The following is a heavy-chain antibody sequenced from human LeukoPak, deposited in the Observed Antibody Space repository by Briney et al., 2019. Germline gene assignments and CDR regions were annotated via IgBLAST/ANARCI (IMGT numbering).Heavy chain of an antibody. Sequence: PSETLSLTCTVSGGSISSNYWSWIRQPPGKGPEWIGYIYYSGSTNYNPSLKSRVTISVDTSKNQFSLKMNSVTAADTAVYYCARLASSGWSHCDYWGQGTLVTVSS. CDR1: GGSISSNY. CDR3: ARLASSGWSHCDY. CDR2: IYYSGST. V-gene: IGHV4-59*08. J-gene: IGHJ4*02. D-gene: IGHD6-19*01.